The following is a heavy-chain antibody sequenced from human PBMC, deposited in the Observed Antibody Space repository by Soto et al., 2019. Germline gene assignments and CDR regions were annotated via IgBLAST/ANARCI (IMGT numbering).Heavy chain of an antibody. CDR1: GGTFSSYA. Sequence: ASVKVSCKASGGTFSSYAISWVRQAPGQGLEWMGGIIPIFGTANYAQKFQGRVTITADESTSTAYMELSSLRSEDTAVYYCARAGYSVAVAGTGFDYWGQGTLVTVSS. CDR2: IIPIFGTA. J-gene: IGHJ4*02. CDR3: ARAGYSVAVAGTGFDY. V-gene: IGHV1-69*13. D-gene: IGHD6-19*01.